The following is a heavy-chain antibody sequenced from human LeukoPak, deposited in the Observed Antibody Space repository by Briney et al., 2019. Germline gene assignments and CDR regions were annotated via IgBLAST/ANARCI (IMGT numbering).Heavy chain of an antibody. J-gene: IGHJ4*02. CDR2: IHSSGST. CDR1: GGSISSYY. D-gene: IGHD1-1*01. V-gene: IGHV4-59*08. CDR3: ARHGSGGVFDY. Sequence: PSETLSLTCTVSGGSISSYYWYWIRQPPGKGLEWIAYIHSSGSTSYNPSLESRVTLSVDTSKNQFSLKLSSVTAADTAVYYCARHGSGGVFDYWGQGTLVTVSS.